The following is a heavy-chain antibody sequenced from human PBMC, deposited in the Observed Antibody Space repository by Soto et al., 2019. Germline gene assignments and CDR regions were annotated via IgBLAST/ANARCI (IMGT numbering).Heavy chain of an antibody. D-gene: IGHD4-17*01. J-gene: IGHJ4*02. Sequence: GGSLRLSCEASGFTFNTYSMHWVRQPPGKGLEWLAAIWYDGTQKYYADSVKGRFIISRDNSKKTLYLEMNSLRAEDTAVYYCARAGGTTVTGLWHFDSWGQGTLVTVFS. V-gene: IGHV3-33*01. CDR1: GFTFNTYS. CDR2: IWYDGTQK. CDR3: ARAGGTTVTGLWHFDS.